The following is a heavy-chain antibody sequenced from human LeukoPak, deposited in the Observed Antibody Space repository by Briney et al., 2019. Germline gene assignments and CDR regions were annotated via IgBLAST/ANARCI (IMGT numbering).Heavy chain of an antibody. Sequence: SGGSLRLSCAASGFTFSSYSMNWVRQAPGKGLEWVSSISSSSSYIYYADSVKGRFTISRDNAKNSLYLQMNSLRAEDTAVYYCARTTERRLIVVVPAAISAFDIWGQGTMVTVSS. D-gene: IGHD2-2*02. CDR2: ISSSSSYI. V-gene: IGHV3-21*01. J-gene: IGHJ3*02. CDR1: GFTFSSYS. CDR3: ARTTERRLIVVVPAAISAFDI.